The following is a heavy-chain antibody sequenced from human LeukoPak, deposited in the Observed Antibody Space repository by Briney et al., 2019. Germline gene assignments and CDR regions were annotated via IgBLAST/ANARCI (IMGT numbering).Heavy chain of an antibody. Sequence: SETLSLTCTVSGGSVSSGDYYWNWIRQPPGKGLEWIGYIYYSGNTYYNPSLKSRLTISVDTSKNQFSLQLASVTAADTAVYYCARARRFAAAGTTAFDIWGQGTMVTVSS. J-gene: IGHJ3*02. CDR2: IYYSGNT. CDR1: GGSVSSGDYY. D-gene: IGHD6-13*01. CDR3: ARARRFAAAGTTAFDI. V-gene: IGHV4-30-4*08.